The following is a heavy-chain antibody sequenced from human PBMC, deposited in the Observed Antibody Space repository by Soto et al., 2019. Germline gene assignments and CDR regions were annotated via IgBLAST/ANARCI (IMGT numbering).Heavy chain of an antibody. Sequence: GGSLRLSCSASGFTFSNYAIHWVRQAPGKGLEYVAAITNNGGYTYYADSVKGRFTISRDNSKNTLYLQMNSLRAEDTALYYCAKETYYYYGMDVWGQGTTVTVSS. CDR2: ITNNGGYT. CDR3: AKETYYYYGMDV. V-gene: IGHV3-64*04. CDR1: GFTFSNYA. J-gene: IGHJ6*02.